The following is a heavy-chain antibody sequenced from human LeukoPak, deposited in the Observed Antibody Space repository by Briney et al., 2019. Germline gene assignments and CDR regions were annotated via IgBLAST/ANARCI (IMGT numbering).Heavy chain of an antibody. CDR2: INRDGSEK. CDR1: GFSFTSYW. D-gene: IGHD6-13*01. J-gene: IGHJ4*02. CDR3: ARDGSNPYFDY. Sequence: GGSLRLSCAASGFSFTSYWTSWVRQAPGQGLEWVANINRDGSEKYYVDSVKGRFTISRDNGKNSLYLQMNSLRAEDTAVYFCARDGSNPYFDYWGQGSLVTVSS. V-gene: IGHV3-7*01.